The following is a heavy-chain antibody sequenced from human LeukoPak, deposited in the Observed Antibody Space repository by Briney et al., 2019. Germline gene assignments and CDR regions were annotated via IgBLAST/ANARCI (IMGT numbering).Heavy chain of an antibody. CDR1: GYTFTGYY. CDR2: INPSGGST. Sequence: GASVKVSCKASGYTFTGYYMHWVRQAPGQGLEWMGIINPSGGSTSYAQKFQGRVTMTRDMSTSTVYMELSSLRSEDTAVYYCAFYYGSGSRFLQFDYWGQGTLVTVSS. J-gene: IGHJ4*02. D-gene: IGHD3-10*01. V-gene: IGHV1-46*01. CDR3: AFYYGSGSRFLQFDY.